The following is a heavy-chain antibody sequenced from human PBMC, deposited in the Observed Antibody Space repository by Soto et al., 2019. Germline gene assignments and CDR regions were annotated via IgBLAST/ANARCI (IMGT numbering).Heavy chain of an antibody. CDR1: GFTFSNYA. V-gene: IGHV3-23*01. J-gene: IGHJ6*02. D-gene: IGHD3-10*01. CDR2: ISARGGTT. CDR3: AIDRGFGAGHGMDV. Sequence: EVQLLESGGDLVQPGGSLRLSCEASGFTFSNYAMSWVRQAPGKGLEWVTGISARGGTTYYVDSVKGRFTISRDNSKNTLYLQMNALRAGARVVYYCAIDRGFGAGHGMDVWGQGTAVTVS.